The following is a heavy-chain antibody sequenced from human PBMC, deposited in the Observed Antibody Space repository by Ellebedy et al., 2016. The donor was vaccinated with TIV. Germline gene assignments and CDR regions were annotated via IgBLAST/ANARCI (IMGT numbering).Heavy chain of an antibody. CDR1: GYTFTSYA. D-gene: IGHD3-10*01. CDR2: INAGNGNT. CDR3: ARGPILWFGALLDY. J-gene: IGHJ4*02. Sequence: AASVKVSCKALGYTFTSYAMHWVRQAPGQRLEWMGWINAGNGNTKYSQNFQGRVTITRDTSASTAYMELSSLRSEDTAVYYCARGPILWFGALLDYWGQGTLVTISS. V-gene: IGHV1-3*01.